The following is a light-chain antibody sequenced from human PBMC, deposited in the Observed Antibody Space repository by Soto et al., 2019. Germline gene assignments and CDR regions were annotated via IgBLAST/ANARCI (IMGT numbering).Light chain of an antibody. CDR2: GAS. J-gene: IGKJ5*01. Sequence: EIKMTQSPATLSVSPGERATLSCRASQSVKSNLAWYQQKPGQAPRLLIFGASTRATGIPARFSGSGSGTEFTLTISSLQSEDFAVYYCQQYNNWPAITFGQGTRLE. CDR1: QSVKSN. V-gene: IGKV3D-15*01. CDR3: QQYNNWPAIT.